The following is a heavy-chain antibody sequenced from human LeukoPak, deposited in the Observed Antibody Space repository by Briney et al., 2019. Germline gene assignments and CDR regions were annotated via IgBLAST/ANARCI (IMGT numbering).Heavy chain of an antibody. V-gene: IGHV1-24*01. Sequence: ASVKVSCEVSGFSLTELSMHWVRQAPGKGPEWMGGFNPRDGETYFAQNFQGRVTLTEDTSTDTSSMELRSLKSDDTAVYYCATSDRQFCSPTSCYMPFDYWGQGTLVIVSS. CDR2: FNPRDGET. CDR3: ATSDRQFCSPTSCYMPFDY. CDR1: GFSLTELS. D-gene: IGHD2-2*02. J-gene: IGHJ4*02.